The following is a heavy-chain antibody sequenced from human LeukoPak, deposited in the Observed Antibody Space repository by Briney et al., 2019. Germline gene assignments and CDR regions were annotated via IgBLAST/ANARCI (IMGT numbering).Heavy chain of an antibody. CDR2: ISTGGGST. CDR1: GFTFSSYG. V-gene: IGHV3-23*01. J-gene: IGHJ4*02. D-gene: IGHD2-2*01. CDR3: ANGYRYCSNTRCDFDY. Sequence: PGGSLRLSCAASGFTFSSYGIHWVRQAPGKGLEWVSAISTGGGSTYYADSVKGRFTISRDNSKNTLYLQMNSLRVEDTAVYYFANGYRYCSNTRCDFDYWGQGTLVTVSS.